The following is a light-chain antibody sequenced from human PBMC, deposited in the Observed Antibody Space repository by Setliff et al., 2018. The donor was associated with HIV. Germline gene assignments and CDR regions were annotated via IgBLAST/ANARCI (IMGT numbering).Light chain of an antibody. Sequence: SALIQPASVSGSPGQSITISCTGTSSDVGGYSYVSWYQQHPGKAPKLIIYEVRNRPSGVSNRFSGSKSGNTASLTISGLQAEDEADYYCSSYASSNTLPFGTGTKVTVL. V-gene: IGLV2-14*01. J-gene: IGLJ1*01. CDR1: SSDVGGYSY. CDR2: EVR. CDR3: SSYASSNTLP.